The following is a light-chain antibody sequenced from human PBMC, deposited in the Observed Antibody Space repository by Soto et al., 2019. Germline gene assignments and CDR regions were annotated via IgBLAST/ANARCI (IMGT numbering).Light chain of an antibody. J-gene: IGKJ1*01. CDR2: GAS. CDR3: QQYNNWPT. V-gene: IGKV3-15*01. CDR1: QSVNSA. Sequence: ETVLTQSAGTLSVSPGERATLSCRARQSVNSALAWYQAKVGQPPKLLIYGASTRATGIPARFSGSGSGTEFTLTISSLQSEDSGIYYCQQYNNWPTFGQGTKVDIK.